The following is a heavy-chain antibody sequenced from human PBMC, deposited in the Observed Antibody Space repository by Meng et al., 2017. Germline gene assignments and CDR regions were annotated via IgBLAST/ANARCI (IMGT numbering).Heavy chain of an antibody. D-gene: IGHD1-26*01. CDR1: GDSVSSNSAA. CDR2: AYYRSKWYH. Sequence: QIQLKKSGPGLWKPSQTLSLICAISGDSVSSNSAAWNWIRQSPSRGLEWLGRAYYRSKWYHDYAESVKSRISIDPDTSKNQFSLQLRSVTPEDSAVYYCARGSYSFDSWGQRTLVTVSS. J-gene: IGHJ4*02. CDR3: ARGSYSFDS. V-gene: IGHV6-1*01.